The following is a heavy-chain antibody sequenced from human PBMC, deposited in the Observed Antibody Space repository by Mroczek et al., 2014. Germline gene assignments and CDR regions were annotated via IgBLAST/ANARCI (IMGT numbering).Heavy chain of an antibody. Sequence: ESGEAWYSLGGSLRLSCAASGFTFSSYAMSWVRQAPGKGLEWVSAISGSGGSTYYADSVKGRFTISRDNSKNTLYLQMNSLRAEDTAVYYCAKSPIVVVTHYYFDYWGQGTLVTVSS. V-gene: IGHV3-23*01. D-gene: IGHD3-22*01. CDR2: ISGSGGST. CDR1: GFTFSSYA. J-gene: IGHJ4*02. CDR3: AKSPIVVVTHYYFDY.